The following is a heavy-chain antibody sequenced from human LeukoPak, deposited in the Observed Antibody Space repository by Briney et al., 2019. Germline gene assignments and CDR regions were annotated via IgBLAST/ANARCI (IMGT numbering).Heavy chain of an antibody. J-gene: IGHJ5*02. CDR3: AKDPDYGDYLAWFDP. CDR2: ISGSGGST. D-gene: IGHD4-17*01. Sequence: GGSLRLSCAASGFTFSSYAMSWVRQAPGMGLEWVSAISGSGGSTYYADSVKGRFTISRDNSKNTLYLQMNSLRAEDTAVYYCAKDPDYGDYLAWFDPWGQGTLVTDSS. CDR1: GFTFSSYA. V-gene: IGHV3-23*01.